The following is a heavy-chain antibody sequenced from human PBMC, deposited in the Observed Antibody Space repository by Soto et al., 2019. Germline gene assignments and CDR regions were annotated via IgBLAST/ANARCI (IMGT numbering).Heavy chain of an antibody. D-gene: IGHD5-12*01. CDR2: ISGSGGST. CDR3: AKKRIGYSGYHDY. Sequence: EVQLLESGGGLVQPGGSLRLSCAASGFTFSSYAMSWVRQAPGKGLEWVSAISGSGGSTYYADSVKGRFTISRDNSKNTLYLQMNSLRAEDTAGYYCAKKRIGYSGYHDYWGQGTLVTVSS. J-gene: IGHJ4*02. V-gene: IGHV3-23*01. CDR1: GFTFSSYA.